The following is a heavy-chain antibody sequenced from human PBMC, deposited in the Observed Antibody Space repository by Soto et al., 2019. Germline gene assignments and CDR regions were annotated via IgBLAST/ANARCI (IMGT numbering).Heavy chain of an antibody. V-gene: IGHV3-48*02. CDR2: ISSSSSTI. Sequence: EVQLVESGGGLVQPGGSLRLSCAASGFTFSSYSMNWVRQAPGKGLEWVSYISSSSSTIYYADSVKGRFTISRDNAKNSLYLQMNSLRDEDTAVYYCEREREPYSSSWYSGGFDPWGDVTLVTVSS. CDR3: EREREPYSSSWYSGGFDP. CDR1: GFTFSSYS. J-gene: IGHJ5*02. D-gene: IGHD6-13*01.